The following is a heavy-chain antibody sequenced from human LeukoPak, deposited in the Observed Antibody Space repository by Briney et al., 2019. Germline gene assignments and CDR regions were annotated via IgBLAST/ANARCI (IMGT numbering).Heavy chain of an antibody. CDR1: GLTFSNAW. J-gene: IGHJ4*02. CDR2: IRSMSAGGTV. V-gene: IGHV3-15*01. D-gene: IGHD2-8*01. Sequence: GGSLRLSCTASGLTFSNAWMTWVRQVPGKGLEWVGRIRSMSAGGTVDYAAPVQGRFTISRDDSKNMVYLHMNSLRTEDTAIYCCTKVGVYYYDAWGQGTLVTVSS. CDR3: TKVGVYYYDA.